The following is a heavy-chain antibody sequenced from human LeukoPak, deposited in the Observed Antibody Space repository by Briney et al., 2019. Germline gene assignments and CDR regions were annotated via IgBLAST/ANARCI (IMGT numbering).Heavy chain of an antibody. J-gene: IGHJ4*02. CDR3: ARGYSSSWYLFGY. D-gene: IGHD6-13*01. V-gene: IGHV3-11*06. CDR2: ISSSSSYT. Sequence: KPGGSLRLSCAASGFTFSDYYMSWIRQAPGKELEWVSYISSSSSYTNYADSVKGRFTISRDNAKNSLYLQMNSLRAEDTAVYYCARGYSSSWYLFGYWGQGTLVTVSS. CDR1: GFTFSDYY.